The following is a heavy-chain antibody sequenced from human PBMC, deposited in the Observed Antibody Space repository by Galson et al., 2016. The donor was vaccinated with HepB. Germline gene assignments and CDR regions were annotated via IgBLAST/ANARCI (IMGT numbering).Heavy chain of an antibody. D-gene: IGHD3-10*01. J-gene: IGHJ6*02. Sequence: SVKVSCKASGYTFTSYSMQWVRQAPGQGLEWMGWINGGNGNMRNSDKFQGRATITRDTSASSAYMELSGLRNEDTAVYYCARDSIEPRRGVYYYYYGLDVWGQGTTVIVSS. CDR3: ARDSIEPRRGVYYYYYGLDV. CDR2: INGGNGNM. V-gene: IGHV1-3*01. CDR1: GYTFTSYS.